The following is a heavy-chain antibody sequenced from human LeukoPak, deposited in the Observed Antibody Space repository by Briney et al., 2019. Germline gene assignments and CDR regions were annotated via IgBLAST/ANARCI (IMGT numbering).Heavy chain of an antibody. CDR1: GFTFSSYA. Sequence: GGSLRLSCAASGFTFSSYAMSWVRQAPGKGLEWVSVISDDGRVTLYADFVKGRFTISRDNAKNTLSLQMNSLRVEDTAVYYCVRDVAPSGTVWFDSWGQGTLVTVSS. V-gene: IGHV3-23*01. CDR3: VRDVAPSGTVWFDS. CDR2: ISDDGRVT. J-gene: IGHJ5*01. D-gene: IGHD6-13*01.